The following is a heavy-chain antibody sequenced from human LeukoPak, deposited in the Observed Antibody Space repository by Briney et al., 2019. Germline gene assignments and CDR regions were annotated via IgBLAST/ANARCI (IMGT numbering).Heavy chain of an antibody. CDR2: ISGSGGST. V-gene: IGHV3-23*01. CDR1: GFTFSSYA. Sequence: GGSLRLSCAASGFTFSSYAMSWVRQAPGKGLEWVSAISGSGGSTYYADSVKGRFTISRDNSKNTLYLQMNSLRAEDTAVYYCAKSRYSNQNYYYYYGMDVWGQGTTVTVSS. J-gene: IGHJ6*02. CDR3: AKSRYSNQNYYYYYGMDV. D-gene: IGHD6-13*01.